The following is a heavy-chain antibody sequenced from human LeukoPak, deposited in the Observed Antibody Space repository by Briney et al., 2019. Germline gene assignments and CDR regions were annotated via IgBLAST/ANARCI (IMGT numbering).Heavy chain of an antibody. CDR2: ISDIGSI. CDR3: ARAAYYYGSGSHYFDY. D-gene: IGHD3-10*01. V-gene: IGHV4-59*12. J-gene: IGHJ4*02. CDR1: GGSISSYY. Sequence: SETLSLTCTVSGGSISSYYWSWIRQPPGKGLEWIAYISDIGSINYNPSLKSRVTISLDTSKNQFSLKLSSVTAADTAVYYCARAAYYYGSGSHYFDYWGQGTLVTVSS.